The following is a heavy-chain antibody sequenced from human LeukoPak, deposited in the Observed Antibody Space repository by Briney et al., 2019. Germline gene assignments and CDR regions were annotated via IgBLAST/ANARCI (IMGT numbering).Heavy chain of an antibody. CDR1: GFTFSSYW. V-gene: IGHV3-7*01. J-gene: IGHJ4*02. D-gene: IGHD3-9*01. Sequence: GGSLRLSCAASGFTFSSYWMRWVRQAPGKGLEWVANIKQDGSEKYYVDSVKGRFTISRDNAKNSLYLQMNSLRAEDTAVYYCARALDISTGYSPSGYWGQGTLVTVSS. CDR2: IKQDGSEK. CDR3: ARALDISTGYSPSGY.